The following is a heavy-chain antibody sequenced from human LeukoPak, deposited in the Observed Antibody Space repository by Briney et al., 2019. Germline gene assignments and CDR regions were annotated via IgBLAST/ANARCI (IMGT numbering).Heavy chain of an antibody. J-gene: IGHJ4*02. V-gene: IGHV3-30-3*01. CDR3: ARGGSPIAVAGTIDY. D-gene: IGHD6-19*01. Sequence: GGSLRLSCEASGFTLSSYAMHWVRQAPGKGLEWVAVISYDGSNKYYADSVKGRFTISRDNSKNTLYLQMNSLRAEDTAVYYCARGGSPIAVAGTIDYWGQGTLVTVSS. CDR2: ISYDGSNK. CDR1: GFTLSSYA.